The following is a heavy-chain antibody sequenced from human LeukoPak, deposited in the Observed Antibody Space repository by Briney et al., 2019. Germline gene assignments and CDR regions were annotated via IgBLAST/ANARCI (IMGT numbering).Heavy chain of an antibody. CDR2: ISGSGGST. V-gene: IGHV3-23*01. CDR1: GFTFSTYV. CDR3: AKVWDHRVSVADY. Sequence: GGSLRLSRAASGFTFSTYVVNWVRQAPGKGLEWVSTISGSGGSTYYADSVKGRFTISRDNSKNTLYLQMNSLRAEDTAVYYCAKVWDHRVSVADYWGQGTLVTVSS. J-gene: IGHJ4*02. D-gene: IGHD1-14*01.